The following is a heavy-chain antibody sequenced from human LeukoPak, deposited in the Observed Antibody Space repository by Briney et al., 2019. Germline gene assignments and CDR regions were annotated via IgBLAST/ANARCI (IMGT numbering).Heavy chain of an antibody. CDR2: IYPAGDT. CDR3: TRENRGYTYGPIGDFYYGMDV. J-gene: IGHJ6*02. V-gene: IGHV3-53*01. D-gene: IGHD5-18*01. Sequence: GGSLRLSCAVSEFTVSKNYMNWVRQAPGKGLKWVSIIYPAGDTYYGDSVKGRFTISRDKSKNTLFLQMTSLRVEDTAVYYCTRENRGYTYGPIGDFYYGMDVWGQGTTVTVSS. CDR1: EFTVSKNY.